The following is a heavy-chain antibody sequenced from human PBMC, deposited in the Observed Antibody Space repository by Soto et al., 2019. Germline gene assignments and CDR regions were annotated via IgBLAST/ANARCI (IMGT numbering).Heavy chain of an antibody. V-gene: IGHV3-21*01. CDR3: ARDVRIAAASGENWFDP. J-gene: IGHJ5*02. Sequence: EVQLVESGGGLVKPGGSLRLSCAASGFTFSSYSMNWVRQAPGKGLEGVSSISSSSSYIYYADSVKGRFTISRDNAKNSLYLQMNSLRAEDTAVYYCARDVRIAAASGENWFDPWGQGTLVTVSS. CDR1: GFTFSSYS. D-gene: IGHD6-13*01. CDR2: ISSSSSYI.